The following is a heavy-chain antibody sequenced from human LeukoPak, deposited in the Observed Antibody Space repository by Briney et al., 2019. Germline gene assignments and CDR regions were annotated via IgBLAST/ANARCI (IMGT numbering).Heavy chain of an antibody. V-gene: IGHV1-8*01. J-gene: IGHJ6*02. CDR2: MNPNIGKT. CDR1: GYTFTGYD. D-gene: IGHD3-3*01. Sequence: GPSVKVSCTPSGYTFTGYDINWVRQATGQGLERMGWMNPNIGKTAYAQNFQGRVTMTRNTSISTAYMELSSLRSEDTAVYYCARGRSEYYDFWSGYGPPYYYGMDVWGQGTTVTVSS. CDR3: ARGRSEYYDFWSGYGPPYYYGMDV.